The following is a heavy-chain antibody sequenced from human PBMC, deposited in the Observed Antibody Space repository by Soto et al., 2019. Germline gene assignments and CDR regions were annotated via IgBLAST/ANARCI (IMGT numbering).Heavy chain of an antibody. J-gene: IGHJ3*02. Sequence: SETKEITYTISGGSISSSTPYWDWIRQPPGKGLEWIGSVYYRGSTYYNPSLKSRVTISVDTSKQQFSLRLSSVTAPDTAVYYCARTQTGPTRGSFDMWGQGTLVTVS. V-gene: IGHV4-39*01. CDR2: VYYRGST. CDR1: GGSISSSTPY. CDR3: ARTQTGPTRGSFDM. D-gene: IGHD1-26*01.